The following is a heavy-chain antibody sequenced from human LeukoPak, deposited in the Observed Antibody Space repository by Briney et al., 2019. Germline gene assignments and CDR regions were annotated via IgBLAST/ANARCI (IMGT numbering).Heavy chain of an antibody. D-gene: IGHD2/OR15-2a*01. CDR2: INTNTGNP. CDR1: GYTFTSYA. Sequence: ASVKVSCKASGYTFTSYAMNWVRQAPGQGLEWMGWINTNTGNPTYAQGFTGRFVFSLDTSVSTAYLQISSLKAEDTAVYYCARDSIGPREGWFDPWGQGTLVTVSS. CDR3: ARDSIGPREGWFDP. V-gene: IGHV7-4-1*02. J-gene: IGHJ5*02.